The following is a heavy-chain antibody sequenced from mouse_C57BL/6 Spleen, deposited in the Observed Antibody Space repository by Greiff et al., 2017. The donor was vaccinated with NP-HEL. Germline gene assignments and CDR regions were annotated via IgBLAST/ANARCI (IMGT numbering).Heavy chain of an antibody. D-gene: IGHD2-4*01. CDR2: IYPGSGNT. J-gene: IGHJ4*01. CDR3: ARNEGLAREGRAMDY. CDR1: GYTFTDYY. V-gene: IGHV1-76*01. Sequence: QVQLQQSGAELVRPGASVKLSCKASGYTFTDYYINWVKQRPGQGLEWIARIYPGSGNTYYNEKFKGKATLTAEKSSSTAYMQLSSLTSEDSAVYFCARNEGLAREGRAMDYWGQGTSVTVSS.